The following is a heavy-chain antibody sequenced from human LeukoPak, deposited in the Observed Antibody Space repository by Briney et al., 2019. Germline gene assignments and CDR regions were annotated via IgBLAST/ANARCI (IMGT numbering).Heavy chain of an antibody. Sequence: GGSLRLSCAASGFTFSTFTMHWVRQAPGKGLEYVSGITDNGGTRNYANSVKGRFTISRDNSKNTLYLQMGSLRPDDMAVYYCAIQISGYVYWAQGPLVTVPS. CDR1: GFTFSTFT. V-gene: IGHV3-64*01. D-gene: IGHD5-12*01. CDR2: ITDNGGTR. CDR3: AIQISGYVY. J-gene: IGHJ4*02.